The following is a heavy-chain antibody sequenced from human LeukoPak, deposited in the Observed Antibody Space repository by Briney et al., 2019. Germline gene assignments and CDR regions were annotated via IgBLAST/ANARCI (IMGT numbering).Heavy chain of an antibody. Sequence: PSETLSLTCAVSGGSISNSNWWTWVRQPPGKGLEWIGEIYHSGSTNYNPSLKSRVTMSVDKSENQFSLKLSSVTAADTAVYYCARLVSGVGYFDYWGQGTLVTVSS. CDR3: ARLVSGVGYFDY. V-gene: IGHV4-4*02. D-gene: IGHD6-19*01. CDR2: IYHSGST. CDR1: GGSISNSNW. J-gene: IGHJ4*02.